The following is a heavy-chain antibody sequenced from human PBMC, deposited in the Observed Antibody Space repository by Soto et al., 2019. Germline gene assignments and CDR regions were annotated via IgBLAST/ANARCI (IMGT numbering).Heavy chain of an antibody. CDR3: ARVGYCSSTSCYTSAFDI. CDR1: GGTFSSYA. Sequence: QVQLVQSGAEVKKPGSSVKVSCKASGGTFSSYAISWVRQAPGQGLEWMGGIIPIFGTANYAQKFQGRVTITADESTSTAYMELSSLRSEDTAVYYCARVGYCSSTSCYTSAFDIWGQGTIVTVSS. J-gene: IGHJ3*02. CDR2: IIPIFGTA. D-gene: IGHD2-2*02. V-gene: IGHV1-69*01.